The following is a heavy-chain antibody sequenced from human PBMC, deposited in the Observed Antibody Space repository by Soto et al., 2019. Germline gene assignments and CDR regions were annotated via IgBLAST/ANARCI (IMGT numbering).Heavy chain of an antibody. V-gene: IGHV4-39*07. CDR1: GGSISSSSYY. CDR2: IYYSGST. Sequence: PSETLSLTCTVSGGSISSSSYYWGWIRQPPGKGLEWIGSIYYSGSTYYNPSLKSRVTISVDTSKNQFSLKLSSVTAADTAVYYCARRFYDYIWGSQNFAFDIWGQGTMVTVSS. J-gene: IGHJ3*02. CDR3: ARRFYDYIWGSQNFAFDI. D-gene: IGHD3-16*01.